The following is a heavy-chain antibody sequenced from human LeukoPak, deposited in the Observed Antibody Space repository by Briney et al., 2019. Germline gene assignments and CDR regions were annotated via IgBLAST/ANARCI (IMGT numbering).Heavy chain of an antibody. CDR1: GFTFSSYA. CDR2: IYYSGST. J-gene: IGHJ4*02. CDR3: ARTYNSGSQVLAY. V-gene: IGHV4-59*08. Sequence: GSLRLSCAASGFTFSSYAMSWIRQPPGKGLEWIGYIYYSGSTNYNPSLKSRVTISVDTSKNQFSLKLSSVTAADTAVYYCARTYNSGSQVLAYWGQGTLVTVSS. D-gene: IGHD6-19*01.